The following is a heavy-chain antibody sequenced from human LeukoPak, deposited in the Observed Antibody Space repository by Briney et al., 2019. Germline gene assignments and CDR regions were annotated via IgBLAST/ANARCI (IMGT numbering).Heavy chain of an antibody. D-gene: IGHD2-21*01. J-gene: IGHJ6*02. V-gene: IGHV3-48*04. CDR1: GFTFSRYS. CDR2: ISSSGGTI. Sequence: GGSLRLSCAASGFTFSRYSMNWVRQAPGKGLEWVSYISSSGGTIYYADSVKGRFTISRDNAKNSLYLQMNNLRAEDTAVYYCARDRGLTLFYYGMDVWGQGTTVTVSS. CDR3: ARDRGLTLFYYGMDV.